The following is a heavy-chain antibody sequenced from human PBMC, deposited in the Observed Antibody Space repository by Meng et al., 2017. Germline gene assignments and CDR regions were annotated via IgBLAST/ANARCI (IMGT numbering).Heavy chain of an antibody. CDR1: GGSFSGHY. V-gene: IGHV4-34*01. D-gene: IGHD3-22*01. J-gene: IGHJ5*02. CDR2: VSDGGYN. Sequence: QVQLQHWGAGLLKPSETLSLTCTVYGGSFSGHYWSWIRQAPGEGLEWIGEVSDGGYNKYNPALKSRVTVSGDTSKNEVSLKLISVTAADTAVYYCARNRYDRSTHVFDPWGQGTLVPVSS. CDR3: ARNRYDRSTHVFDP.